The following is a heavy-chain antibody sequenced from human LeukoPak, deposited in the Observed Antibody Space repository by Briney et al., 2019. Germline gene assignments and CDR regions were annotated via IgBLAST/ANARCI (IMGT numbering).Heavy chain of an antibody. D-gene: IGHD3-22*01. CDR2: ISSSSSYI. CDR1: GXTFSSYS. Sequence: GGSLRLSCAASGXTFSSYSMNWVRQAPGKGLEWVSSISSSSSYIYYADSVKGRFTISRDNAKNSLYLQMNSLRAGDTAVYYCGRDLDSSGYISRGYYFDYWGQGTLVTVSS. CDR3: GRDLDSSGYISRGYYFDY. J-gene: IGHJ4*02. V-gene: IGHV3-21*01.